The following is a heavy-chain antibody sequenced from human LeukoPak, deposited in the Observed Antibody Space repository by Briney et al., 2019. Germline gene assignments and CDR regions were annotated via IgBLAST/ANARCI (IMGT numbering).Heavy chain of an antibody. CDR1: GGSISGGGYY. Sequence: SETLSLTCTVSGGSISGGGYYWSWIRQHPGKGLEWIGYIYYSGGTYYNPSLKSRVTISVDTSKNQFSLKLSSVTAADTAVYYCARDHLAAAGPLYYYYGMDVWGQGTTVTVSS. CDR3: ARDHLAAAGPLYYYYGMDV. D-gene: IGHD6-13*01. V-gene: IGHV4-31*03. CDR2: IYYSGGT. J-gene: IGHJ6*02.